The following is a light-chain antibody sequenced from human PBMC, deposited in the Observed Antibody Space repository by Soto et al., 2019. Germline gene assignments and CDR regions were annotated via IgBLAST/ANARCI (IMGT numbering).Light chain of an antibody. V-gene: IGLV2-14*03. CDR2: DVN. CDR1: SSDVGRYNY. CDR3: SSYTSSSTPFV. Sequence: QSARTQPASVSGSPGQSITISCTGTSSDVGRYNYVSWYQQHPGKAPKVMIYDVNNRPSGVSNRFSGSKSGNTASLTISGLQAEDEAHYYCSSYTSSSTPFVFGTGTKLTVL. J-gene: IGLJ1*01.